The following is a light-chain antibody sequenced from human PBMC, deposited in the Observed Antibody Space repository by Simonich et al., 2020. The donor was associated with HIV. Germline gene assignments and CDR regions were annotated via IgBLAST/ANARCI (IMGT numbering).Light chain of an antibody. CDR1: QSIRSY. CDR3: QQSYSTPYT. V-gene: IGKV1-39*01. CDR2: AAS. Sequence: DIQMTQFPSSLSASVGDRVTITCRASQSIRSYLNWYQQKPGKAPKLLISAASSLQSGVPSRFSGSGSGTDFTLTISSLQPEDFATYYCQQSYSTPYTFGQGTKLEIK. J-gene: IGKJ2*01.